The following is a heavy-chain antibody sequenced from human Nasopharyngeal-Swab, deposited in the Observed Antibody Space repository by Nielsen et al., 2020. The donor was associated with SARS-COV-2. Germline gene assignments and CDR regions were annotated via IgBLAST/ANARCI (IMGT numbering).Heavy chain of an antibody. CDR2: ITGSGGNT. J-gene: IGHJ6*03. Sequence: VRQMPGKGLEWVSVITGSGGNTYYSDSVKGRFTISRDNSKNTLYLQMDSLRAEDTGVYFCAWRDCSGTRCYAYTPSNSGVYHYYYMDVWGKGTTVTVSS. D-gene: IGHD2-2*01. CDR3: AWRDCSGTRCYAYTPSNSGVYHYYYMDV. V-gene: IGHV3-23*01.